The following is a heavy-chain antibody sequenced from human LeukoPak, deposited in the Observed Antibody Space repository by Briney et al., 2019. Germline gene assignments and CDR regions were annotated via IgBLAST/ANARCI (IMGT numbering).Heavy chain of an antibody. CDR2: IYYSGST. Sequence: SETLSLTCAVSGGSISSYYCSWIRQPPGKGLEWIGYIYYSGSTNYNPSLKSRVTISVDTSKNQFSLKLSSVTAADTAVYYCARLLAAPGWFDPWGQGTLVTVSS. J-gene: IGHJ5*02. D-gene: IGHD1-26*01. CDR3: ARLLAAPGWFDP. CDR1: GGSISSYY. V-gene: IGHV4-59*01.